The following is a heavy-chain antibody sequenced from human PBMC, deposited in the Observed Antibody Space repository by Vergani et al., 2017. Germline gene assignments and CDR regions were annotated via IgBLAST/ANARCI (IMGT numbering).Heavy chain of an antibody. CDR3: AKALELYYYYYGMDV. D-gene: IGHD1-7*01. J-gene: IGHJ6*02. Sequence: QVQLVESGGGVVQPGRSLRLSCAASGFTFSSYGMHWVREAPGKGLEWVAVISHDGSNKYFADSVKGRFTISSNNSTNTLYLQMNILRAEDTAVYYCAKALELYYYYYGMDVWGQGTTVTVSS. CDR2: ISHDGSNK. V-gene: IGHV3-30*18. CDR1: GFTFSSYG.